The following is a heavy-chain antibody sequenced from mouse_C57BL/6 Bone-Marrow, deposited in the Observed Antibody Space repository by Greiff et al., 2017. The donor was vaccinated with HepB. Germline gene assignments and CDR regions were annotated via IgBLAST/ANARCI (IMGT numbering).Heavy chain of an antibody. Sequence: VQLKQSGAELVRPGASVKLSCTASGFNIKDDYMHWVKQRPEQGLEWIGWIDPENGDTEYASKFQGKATITADTSSNTAYLQLSSLTSEDTAVYYCTTFSTMVTTDYWGQGTTLTVSS. CDR2: IDPENGDT. CDR1: GFNIKDDY. D-gene: IGHD2-2*01. V-gene: IGHV14-4*01. J-gene: IGHJ2*01. CDR3: TTFSTMVTTDY.